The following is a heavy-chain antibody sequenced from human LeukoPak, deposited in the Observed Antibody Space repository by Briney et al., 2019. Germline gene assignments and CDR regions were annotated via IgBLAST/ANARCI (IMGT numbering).Heavy chain of an antibody. J-gene: IGHJ4*02. CDR3: ARDGAVAGSAYFDY. V-gene: IGHV4-61*02. Sequence: SGTLSLTCTVSGGSISSGSYYWSWIRQPAGKGLEWIGRIYTSGSTNYNPSLKSRVTISVDTSKNQFSLKLSSVTAADTAVYYCARDGAVAGSAYFDYWGQGTLVTVSS. CDR2: IYTSGST. CDR1: GGSISSGSYY. D-gene: IGHD6-19*01.